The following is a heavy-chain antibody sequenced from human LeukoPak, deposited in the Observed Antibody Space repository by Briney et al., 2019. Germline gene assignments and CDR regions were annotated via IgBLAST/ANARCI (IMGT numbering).Heavy chain of an antibody. CDR1: GGSISSGGYY. CDR3: ARPIAAAVFDAFDI. Sequence: KPSETLSLTCTVSGGSISSGGYYWSWIRQHPGKGLEWIGYIYYSGSTYYNPSLKSRVTISVDTSKNQFSLKLSSVTAADTAVYYCARPIAAAVFDAFDIWGQGTMVTVSS. J-gene: IGHJ3*02. CDR2: IYYSGST. V-gene: IGHV4-31*03. D-gene: IGHD6-13*01.